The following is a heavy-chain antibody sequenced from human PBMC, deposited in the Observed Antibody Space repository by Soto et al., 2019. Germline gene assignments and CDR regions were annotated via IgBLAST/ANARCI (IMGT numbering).Heavy chain of an antibody. D-gene: IGHD3-3*01. V-gene: IGHV4-4*07. Sequence: QVHLQESGPGLVKPSETLSLTCTVSGGAMNSYYWTWIRQPAGKGLEWIGRIYSSGSTKYNPSLQSRVTMSLDTSKNQFSLRLTSGAAAATAVYYCARGERFSDWFDPWGQGTLVTVSS. CDR2: IYSSGST. CDR3: ARGERFSDWFDP. CDR1: GGAMNSYY. J-gene: IGHJ5*02.